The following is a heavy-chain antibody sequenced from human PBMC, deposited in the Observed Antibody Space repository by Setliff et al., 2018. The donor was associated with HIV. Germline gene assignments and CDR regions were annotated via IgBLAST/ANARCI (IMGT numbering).Heavy chain of an antibody. CDR1: GYTLTELS. CDR2: FDPEDGER. D-gene: IGHD6-19*01. J-gene: IGHJ1*01. V-gene: IGHV1-24*01. CDR3: ATRDQQWLITPSGYFQN. Sequence: ASVKVSCKVSGYTLTELSMHWVRQAPGKGLEWMRGFDPEDGERIYAQQFQGRVTMTEDTSTDTAYMELSSLRSEDTAVYYCATRDQQWLITPSGYFQNWGQGTLVTVSS.